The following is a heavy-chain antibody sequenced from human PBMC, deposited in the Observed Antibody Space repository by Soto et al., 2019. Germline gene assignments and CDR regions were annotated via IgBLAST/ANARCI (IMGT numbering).Heavy chain of an antibody. CDR3: ARAPYYYDSSGYYGAYYYYGMDV. J-gene: IGHJ6*02. CDR2: IYYSGST. V-gene: IGHV4-59*01. CDR1: GGSISSYY. D-gene: IGHD3-22*01. Sequence: KPSETLSLTCTVSGGSISSYYWSWIRQPPGKGLEWIGYIYYSGSTNYNPSLKSRVTISVDTSKNQFSLKLSSVTTADTAVYYCARAPYYYDSSGYYGAYYYYGMDVWGQGTTVTVSS.